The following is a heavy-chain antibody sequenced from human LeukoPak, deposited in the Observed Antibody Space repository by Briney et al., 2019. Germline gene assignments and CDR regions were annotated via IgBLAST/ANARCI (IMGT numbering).Heavy chain of an antibody. CDR2: IGTAGDT. CDR1: GFTFSSYD. CDR3: ASGGLHGAFDI. Sequence: GGSLRLSCAVSGFTFSSYDMHWVRQATGKGLEWVSAIGTAGDTYYPGSVKGRFTISRENAKNSLYLQMNSLRAGDTAVYYCASGGLHGAFDIWGQGTMVTVS. V-gene: IGHV3-13*01. J-gene: IGHJ3*02. D-gene: IGHD2-21*02.